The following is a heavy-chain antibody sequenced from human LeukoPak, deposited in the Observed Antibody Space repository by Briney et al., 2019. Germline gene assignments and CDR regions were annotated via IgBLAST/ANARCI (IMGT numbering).Heavy chain of an antibody. V-gene: IGHV4-59*01. CDR2: IYYSGST. CDR3: ARAGYCSSTSCQWVPLV. J-gene: IGHJ6*02. Sequence: PSETLSLTCTVSGDSINNYYWIWIRQSPGKGLEWIGDIYYSGSTYYNPSLKSRVTMSVDTSKNQLSLKLNSVTAADTAVYYCARAGYCSSTSCQWVPLVWGQGTTVTVSS. CDR1: GDSINNYY. D-gene: IGHD2-2*03.